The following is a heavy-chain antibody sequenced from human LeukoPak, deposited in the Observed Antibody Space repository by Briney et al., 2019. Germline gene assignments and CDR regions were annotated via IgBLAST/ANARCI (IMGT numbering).Heavy chain of an antibody. D-gene: IGHD1-26*01. V-gene: IGHV1-24*01. J-gene: IGHJ4*02. CDR3: ATGGSPVTRVDSGSYYFDY. Sequence: GASVKVSCKVSGYTLTELSMHWVRQAPGKGLGWLGGFDPEDGETIYAKKFQGRVTMTEDTSTDTAYMELSSLRSEDTAVYYCATGGSPVTRVDSGSYYFDYWGQGTLVTVSS. CDR1: GYTLTELS. CDR2: FDPEDGET.